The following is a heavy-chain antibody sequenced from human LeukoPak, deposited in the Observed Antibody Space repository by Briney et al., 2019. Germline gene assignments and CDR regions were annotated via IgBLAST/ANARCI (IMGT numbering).Heavy chain of an antibody. CDR2: INPDGSGT. CDR1: GFTFSSYW. Sequence: PGGSLRLSCAASGFTFSSYWMHWVRQAPGKGLVWVSRINPDGSGTTYADSVQGRFTISRDNAKNTLYLQMNSLRAEDTAVYYCAKGVSCWCYFDYWGQGTLVTVSS. D-gene: IGHD6-13*01. CDR3: AKGVSCWCYFDY. J-gene: IGHJ4*02. V-gene: IGHV3-74*01.